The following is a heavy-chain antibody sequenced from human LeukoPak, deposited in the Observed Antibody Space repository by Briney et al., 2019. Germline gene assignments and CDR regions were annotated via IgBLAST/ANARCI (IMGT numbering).Heavy chain of an antibody. V-gene: IGHV4-34*01. CDR3: ASRLVRGVMRG. CDR1: GGSISNGDHY. J-gene: IGHJ4*02. Sequence: SETLSLTCTVSGGSISNGDHYWSWIRQPPGKGLEWIGEINHSGSTNYNPSLKSRVTISVDTSKNQFSLKLSSVTAADTAVCYCASRLVRGVMRGWGQGTLVTVSS. CDR2: INHSGST. D-gene: IGHD3-10*01.